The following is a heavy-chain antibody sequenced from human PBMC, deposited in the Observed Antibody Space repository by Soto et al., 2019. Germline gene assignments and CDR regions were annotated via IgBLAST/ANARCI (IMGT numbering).Heavy chain of an antibody. Sequence: VQLVQSGAEVKKPGSSVKVSCKASGGTFSSYAISWVRQAPGQGLEWMGGIIPIFGTANYAQKFQGRVTIPADESTSTADMELSSLRSEDTAVYYGATPSYSSSWQLPLDYWGQGTLVTVSS. CDR2: IIPIFGTA. V-gene: IGHV1-69*01. CDR1: GGTFSSYA. J-gene: IGHJ4*02. CDR3: ATPSYSSSWQLPLDY. D-gene: IGHD6-13*01.